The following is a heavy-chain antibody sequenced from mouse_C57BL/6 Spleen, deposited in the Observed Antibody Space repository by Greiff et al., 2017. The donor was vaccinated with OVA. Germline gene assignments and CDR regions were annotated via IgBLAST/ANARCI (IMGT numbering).Heavy chain of an antibody. V-gene: IGHV5-17*01. Sequence: EVQRVESGGGLVKPGGSLTLSCAASGFTFSDYGMHWVRQAPEKGLEWVAYISRGSSTTYYADTVKGRFTISRDNAKNTLFLQRTSLGSEDTAMYYCARGRGLMDYWGQGTSVTVSS. CDR2: ISRGSSTT. J-gene: IGHJ4*01. CDR1: GFTFSDYG. D-gene: IGHD3-1*01. CDR3: ARGRGLMDY.